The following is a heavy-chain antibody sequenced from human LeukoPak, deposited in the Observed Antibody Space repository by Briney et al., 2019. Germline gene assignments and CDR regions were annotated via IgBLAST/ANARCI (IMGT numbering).Heavy chain of an antibody. V-gene: IGHV3-21*01. Sequence: GGSLRLSCAASGFTFSSYSMNWVRQAPGKGLEWVSSISSSSSYIYYADSVKGRFTISRDNAKNSLYLQMNSLRAEDTAVYYCARVAHDYGDSLDYWGQGTLVTVSS. CDR3: ARVAHDYGDSLDY. CDR2: ISSSSSYI. CDR1: GFTFSSYS. J-gene: IGHJ4*02. D-gene: IGHD4-17*01.